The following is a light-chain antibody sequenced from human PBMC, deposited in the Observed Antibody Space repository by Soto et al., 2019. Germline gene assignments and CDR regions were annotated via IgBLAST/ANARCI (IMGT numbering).Light chain of an antibody. Sequence: EIVLRQSPGTLSVSPGERATLSCRASQSVSSNLAWYQQKPVQAPRLLIYGASTRATGIQARFSGSGSGTEFTLTINSLQSEDFAVYYCQQYNNWPRTFGQGTKVDIK. CDR3: QQYNNWPRT. CDR1: QSVSSN. V-gene: IGKV3-15*01. J-gene: IGKJ1*01. CDR2: GAS.